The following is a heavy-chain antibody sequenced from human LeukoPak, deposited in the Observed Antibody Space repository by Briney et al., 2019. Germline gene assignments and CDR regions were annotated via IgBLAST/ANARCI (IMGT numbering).Heavy chain of an antibody. CDR2: IIPIFGTA. V-gene: IGHV1-69*05. D-gene: IGHD3-10*01. Sequence: SVKVSCKASGGTFSSYAISWVRQAPGQGLEWMGGIIPIFGTANYAQKFQGRVTITTDESTSTASMELSSLRSEDTAVYYCARESFPGSGTYIGYMDVWGKGTTVTVSS. CDR1: GGTFSSYA. CDR3: ARESFPGSGTYIGYMDV. J-gene: IGHJ6*03.